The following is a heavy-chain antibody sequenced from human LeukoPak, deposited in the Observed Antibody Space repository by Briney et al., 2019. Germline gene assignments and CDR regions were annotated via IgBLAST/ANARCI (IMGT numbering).Heavy chain of an antibody. J-gene: IGHJ4*02. V-gene: IGHV3-23*01. CDR3: AKDLAPHTIFGVAIHY. Sequence: GGSLRLSCAASGFTFSSYAMSWVRQAPGKGLEWVSIISGSGGSTYYAGSVKGRFTISRDNSKNTLYLQMNSLRAEDTAIYYCAKDLAPHTIFGVAIHYWGQGTLVTVSS. D-gene: IGHD3-3*01. CDR1: GFTFSSYA. CDR2: ISGSGGST.